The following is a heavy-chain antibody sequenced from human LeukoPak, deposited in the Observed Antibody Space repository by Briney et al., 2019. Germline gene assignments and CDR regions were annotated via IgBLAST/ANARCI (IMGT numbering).Heavy chain of an antibody. CDR1: GFTFSSYT. CDR2: INGRGIT. J-gene: IGHJ4*02. V-gene: IGHV3-23*01. Sequence: GGSLRLSCTASGFTFSSYTMSWVRQAPGEGLEWLSAINGRGITYYAGSVKGRFTISRDNSENTLYLQMNSLTVDDTAVYFCAKGRKTGDYFKGAYGGQGPLVTVSS. CDR3: AKGRKTGDYFKGAY. D-gene: IGHD4-17*01.